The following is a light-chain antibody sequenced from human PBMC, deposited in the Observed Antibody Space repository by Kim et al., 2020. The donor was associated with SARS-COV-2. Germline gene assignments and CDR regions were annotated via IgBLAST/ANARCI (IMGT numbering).Light chain of an antibody. Sequence: EIVMTQSPATLSVSPGERATLSCRASQSVSSNLAWYQQKPGQAPRLLIYGASTRATGIPARFSGSGSGTEFTLTISSLQSEDFAVYYCHQYNRWPPLTFGGETKVDIK. J-gene: IGKJ4*01. CDR2: GAS. V-gene: IGKV3-15*01. CDR3: HQYNRWPPLT. CDR1: QSVSSN.